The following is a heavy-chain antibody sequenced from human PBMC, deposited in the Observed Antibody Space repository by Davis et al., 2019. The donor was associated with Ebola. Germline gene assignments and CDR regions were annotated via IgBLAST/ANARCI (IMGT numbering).Heavy chain of an antibody. Sequence: PGGSLRLSCAASAFTFSSYGMHWVRQAPGKGLEWVAVIPYDGSNKYYADSVKGRFTISRDNSKNTLYLQMNSLRAEDTAVYYCATLSDFWSGYLNSWGQGTLVTVSS. CDR3: ATLSDFWSGYLNS. V-gene: IGHV3-30*03. CDR2: IPYDGSNK. CDR1: AFTFSSYG. D-gene: IGHD3-3*01. J-gene: IGHJ4*02.